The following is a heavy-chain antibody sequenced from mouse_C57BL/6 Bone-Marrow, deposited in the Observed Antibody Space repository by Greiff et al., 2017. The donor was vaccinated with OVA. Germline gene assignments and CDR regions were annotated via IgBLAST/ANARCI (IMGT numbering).Heavy chain of an antibody. V-gene: IGHV7-1*01. CDR2: SRNKANDYTT. J-gene: IGHJ3*01. CDR3: ARDYYGSSWFAY. D-gene: IGHD1-1*01. CDR1: GFTFSDFY. Sequence: EVQLVESGGGLVQSGRSLRLSCATSGFTFSDFYMEWVRQAPGKGLEWIAASRNKANDYTTEYSASVKGRFIVSRDTSQSILYLQMNALRAEDTAIYYCARDYYGSSWFAYWGQGTLVTVSA.